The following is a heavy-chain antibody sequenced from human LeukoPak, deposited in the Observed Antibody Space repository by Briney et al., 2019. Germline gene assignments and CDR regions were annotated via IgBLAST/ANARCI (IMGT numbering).Heavy chain of an antibody. CDR2: ISWNSGSI. CDR1: GFTFDDYA. CDR3: AKSRILAFYFDY. J-gene: IGHJ4*02. Sequence: PGRSLRLSCAASGFTFDDYAMHWVRQAPGKGLEWVSGISWNSGSIGYADSVKGRFTISRDNAKNSLYLQMNSLRAEDTALHYCAKSRILAFYFDYWGQGTLVTVSS. V-gene: IGHV3-9*01. D-gene: IGHD2-15*01.